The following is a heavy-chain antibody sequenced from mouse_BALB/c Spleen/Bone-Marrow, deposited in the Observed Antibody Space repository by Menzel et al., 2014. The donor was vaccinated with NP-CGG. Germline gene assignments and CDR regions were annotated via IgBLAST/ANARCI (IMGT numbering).Heavy chain of an antibody. CDR3: ARSRYYGSSYWYFDV. CDR2: INPTTGYT. D-gene: IGHD1-1*01. J-gene: IGHJ1*01. V-gene: IGHV1-4*02. CDR1: GYTFTTYT. Sequence: VQLQQSAADLARPGASVKMSCKPSGYTFTTYTMHWVKQRPGQGLEWIGYINPTTGYTEYNQKFKDKTTLTADKSSXTAYMQLSSLTSGDAAVYYCARSRYYGSSYWYFDVWGAGTTVTVSS.